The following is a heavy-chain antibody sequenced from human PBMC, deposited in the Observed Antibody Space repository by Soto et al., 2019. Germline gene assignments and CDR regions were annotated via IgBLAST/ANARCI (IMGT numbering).Heavy chain of an antibody. V-gene: IGHV3-7*05. CDR3: ARDRRDGYNYGRYYGMYV. Sequence: VGSLRLSCAASGFTFSSYWMSWVRQAPGKGLEWVANIKQDGSEKYYVDSVKGRFTISRDNAKNSLYLQMNSLRAEDTAVYYCARDRRDGYNYGRYYGMYVWGQGTRVTVSS. D-gene: IGHD5-12*01. J-gene: IGHJ6*02. CDR1: GFTFSSYW. CDR2: IKQDGSEK.